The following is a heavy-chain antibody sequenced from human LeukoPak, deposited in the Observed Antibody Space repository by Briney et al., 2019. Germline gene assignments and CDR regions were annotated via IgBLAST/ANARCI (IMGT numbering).Heavy chain of an antibody. Sequence: GGSLRLSCAASGFTFSRYWMSWVRQAPGKGLEWVANIKQDGSEKYYVDSVKGRFTISRDNAESSLYLQMNSLRAEDTAVYYCARDDYDSSGYQLGAFDIWGQGTMVTVSS. D-gene: IGHD3-22*01. J-gene: IGHJ3*02. CDR3: ARDDYDSSGYQLGAFDI. CDR1: GFTFSRYW. CDR2: IKQDGSEK. V-gene: IGHV3-7*01.